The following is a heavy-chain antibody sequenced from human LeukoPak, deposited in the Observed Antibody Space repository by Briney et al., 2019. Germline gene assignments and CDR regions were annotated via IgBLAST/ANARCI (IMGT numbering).Heavy chain of an antibody. CDR1: GGSFSGYY. Sequence: PSETLSLTCAVYGGSFSGYYWSWIRQPPGKGLEWIGEINHSGSTNYNPSLKSRVTISVDTSKNQFSLKLSSVTAADTAVYYCARRGWLRSFDYWGQGTLVTVFS. CDR2: INHSGST. V-gene: IGHV4-34*01. J-gene: IGHJ4*02. D-gene: IGHD5-12*01. CDR3: ARRGWLRSFDY.